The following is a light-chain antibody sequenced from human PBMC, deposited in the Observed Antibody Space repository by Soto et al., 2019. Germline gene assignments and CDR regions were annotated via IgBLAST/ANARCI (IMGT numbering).Light chain of an antibody. V-gene: IGLV1-44*01. J-gene: IGLJ2*01. Sequence: QSVLTQPPSASGTPGQRVTISCSGSSSNIGSNTVTWYQHIPGTAPKLLIYSNNQRPSGVPDRFSGSKFGTSASLAISGLQSEDEGDYYCAAWDVSFVVFGGGTQLTVL. CDR1: SSNIGSNT. CDR3: AAWDVSFVV. CDR2: SNN.